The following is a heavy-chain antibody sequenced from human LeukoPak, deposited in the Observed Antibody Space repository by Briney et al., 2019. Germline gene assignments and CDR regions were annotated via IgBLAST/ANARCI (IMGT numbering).Heavy chain of an antibody. CDR2: IIPILGIA. D-gene: IGHD3-22*01. Sequence: SVKVSCKASGGTLSSYAISWVRQAPGQGLEWMGRIIPILGIANYAQKFQGRVTITADKSTSTAYMELSSLRSEDTVVYYCAGRITMIPSDYWGQGTLVTVSS. CDR1: GGTLSSYA. J-gene: IGHJ4*02. CDR3: AGRITMIPSDY. V-gene: IGHV1-69*04.